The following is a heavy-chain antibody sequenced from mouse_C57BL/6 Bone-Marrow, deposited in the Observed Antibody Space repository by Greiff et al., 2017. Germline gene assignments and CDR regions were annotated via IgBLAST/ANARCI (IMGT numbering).Heavy chain of an antibody. D-gene: IGHD4-1*01. CDR3: ARSGPPLDY. V-gene: IGHV1-59*01. J-gene: IGHJ2*01. CDR1: GYTFTSYW. Sequence: VQLQQPGAELVRPGTSVKLSCKASGYTFTSYWMHWVKQRPGQGLEWIGVIDPSDSYTNYNQKFKGKATLTVDTSSSTAYMQLSSLTSEDSAVYYCARSGPPLDYWGQGTTLTVSS. CDR2: IDPSDSYT.